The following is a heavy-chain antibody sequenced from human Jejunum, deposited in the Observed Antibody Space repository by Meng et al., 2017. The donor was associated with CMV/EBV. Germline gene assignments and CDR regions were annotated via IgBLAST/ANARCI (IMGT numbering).Heavy chain of an antibody. CDR3: ARGPGASTREGFDY. J-gene: IGHJ4*02. V-gene: IGHV4-4*07. Sequence: QGDLQGSGPGLVKPSETLSLTCTVSGGSGNNYYWSWIRQSAGKGLEWIGRFYSSDTYNYHPSLDSRVTMSLDTSKNQFSLNLRSVTAADTATYYCARGPGASTREGFDYWGLGTLVTVSS. CDR2: FYSSDTY. D-gene: IGHD1-26*01. CDR1: GGSGNNYY.